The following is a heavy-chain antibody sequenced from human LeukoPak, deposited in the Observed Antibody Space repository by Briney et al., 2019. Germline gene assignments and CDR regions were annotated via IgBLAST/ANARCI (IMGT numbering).Heavy chain of an antibody. V-gene: IGHV3-48*01. CDR2: ISSSSSRI. CDR3: ARSGSHDY. CDR1: GFTFSTYS. D-gene: IGHD1-26*01. J-gene: IGHJ4*02. Sequence: TGGSLRLSCAASGFTFSTYSMNWVRQAPGKGLEWVSFISSSSSRIYYADSVKGRFTISRDNAKNSLYLQMNNLRADDTAVYYCARSGSHDYWGQGTLATVSS.